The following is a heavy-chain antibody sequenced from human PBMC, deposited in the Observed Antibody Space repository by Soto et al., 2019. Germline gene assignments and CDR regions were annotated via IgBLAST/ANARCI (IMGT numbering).Heavy chain of an antibody. V-gene: IGHV3-21*04. J-gene: IGHJ1*01. CDR2: ISNGDNHI. CDR1: GFTFSSYG. D-gene: IGHD2-21*01. CDR3: ARRALSGDADC. Sequence: GGSLRLSCAASGFTFSSYGMLWVRQAPGKGLEWIAFISNGDNHIFYADSVRGRFTISRDNTKNIVYLQMNSLSADDSAVYYCARRALSGDADCWGQGTRVTVSS.